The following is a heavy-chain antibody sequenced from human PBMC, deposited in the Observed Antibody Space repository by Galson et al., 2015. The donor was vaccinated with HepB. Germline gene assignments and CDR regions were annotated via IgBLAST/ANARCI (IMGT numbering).Heavy chain of an antibody. CDR1: GDSVSSNSVA. CDR2: TYYRSEWYN. CDR3: ARGPGTTNWYYYFDC. J-gene: IGHJ4*02. V-gene: IGHV6-1*01. Sequence: CAISGDSVSSNSVAWHWIRQSPSRGLEWLGRTYYRSEWYNDYAVSVKGRITFNPDTPKNQFSLQLNSVTPEDTAVYYCARGPGTTNWYYYFDCWGQGTLVTVSS. D-gene: IGHD1-7*01.